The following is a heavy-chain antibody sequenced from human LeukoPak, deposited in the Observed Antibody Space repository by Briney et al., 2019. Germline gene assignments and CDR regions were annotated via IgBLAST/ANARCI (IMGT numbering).Heavy chain of an antibody. Sequence: PSETLSLTCIVSGGSISSSSYYWGWIRQPPGKGLEWIGNIYYSGSTYYNPSLKSRVTISVDTSKNQFALKLTSVIAADTAVYYCWRAGGGLHWGQGTLVTVSS. D-gene: IGHD2-15*01. J-gene: IGHJ4*02. CDR2: IYYSGST. CDR3: WRAGGGLH. V-gene: IGHV4-39*06. CDR1: GGSISSSSYY.